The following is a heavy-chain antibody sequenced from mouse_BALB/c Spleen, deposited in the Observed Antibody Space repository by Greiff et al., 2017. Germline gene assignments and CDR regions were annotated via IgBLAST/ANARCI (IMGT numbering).Heavy chain of an antibody. Sequence: EVKLMESVGGLVKPGGSLKLSCAASGFAFSSYDMSWVRQTPEKRLEWVAYISSGGGSTYYPDTVKGRFTISRDNAKNTLYLQMSSLKSEDTAMYYCARHDYHYAMDYWGQGTSVTVSS. V-gene: IGHV5-12-1*01. J-gene: IGHJ4*01. CDR2: ISSGGGST. CDR3: ARHDYHYAMDY. CDR1: GFAFSSYD. D-gene: IGHD2-4*01.